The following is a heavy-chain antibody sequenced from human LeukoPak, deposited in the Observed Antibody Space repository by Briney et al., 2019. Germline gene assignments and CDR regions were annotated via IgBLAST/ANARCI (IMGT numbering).Heavy chain of an antibody. V-gene: IGHV1-18*01. J-gene: IGHJ4*02. CDR2: ISAYNGNT. Sequence: ASVKVSCKASGYTFTSYGISWVRQAPGQGLEWMGWISAYNGNTNYAQKLQGRVTMTTDTSTSTAYMELRSLRSDDTAVYYCARSLTCYYGSGSYPFFDYWGQGTLVTVSS. CDR1: GYTFTSYG. CDR3: ARSLTCYYGSGSYPFFDY. D-gene: IGHD3-10*01.